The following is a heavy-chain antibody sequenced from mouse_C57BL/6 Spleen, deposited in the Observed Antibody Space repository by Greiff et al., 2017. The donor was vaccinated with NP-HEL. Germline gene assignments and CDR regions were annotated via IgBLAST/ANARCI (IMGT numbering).Heavy chain of an antibody. D-gene: IGHD1-1*01. CDR3: ARPRYCGSSLDFDY. J-gene: IGHJ2*01. CDR2: ISSGSSTI. V-gene: IGHV5-17*01. Sequence: EVKLMESGGGLVKPGGSLKLSCAASGFTFSDYGMHWVRQAPEKGLEWVAYISSGSSTIYYADTVKGRFTISRDKAKNTLFLQMTSLRSEDTAMYYCARPRYCGSSLDFDYWGQGTTLTVSS. CDR1: GFTFSDYG.